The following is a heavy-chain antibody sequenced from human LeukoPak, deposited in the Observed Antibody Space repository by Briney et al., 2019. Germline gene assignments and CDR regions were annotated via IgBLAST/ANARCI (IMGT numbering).Heavy chain of an antibody. Sequence: SETLSLTCTVSGGSISSSSYYWSWIRQPPGKGLEWIGEINHSGSTNYNPSLKSRVTISVDTSKNQFSLKLSSVTAADTAVYYCARGGAIFGVVIIRPWFDPWGQGTLVTVSS. CDR3: ARGGAIFGVVIIRPWFDP. CDR1: GGSISSSSYY. CDR2: INHSGST. V-gene: IGHV4-39*07. D-gene: IGHD3-3*01. J-gene: IGHJ5*02.